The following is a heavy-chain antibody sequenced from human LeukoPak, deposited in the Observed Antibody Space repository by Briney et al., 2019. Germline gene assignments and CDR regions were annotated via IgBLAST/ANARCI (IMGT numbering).Heavy chain of an antibody. CDR2: ISWNSGSI. Sequence: GGSLRLSCAVSGFTFDDYAMHWVRQAPGKGLEWVSGISWNSGSIGYADSVKGRFTISRDNAKNSLYLQMNSLRAEDTALYYCAKDKSLTGYPNDAFDIWGQGTMVTVSS. D-gene: IGHD3-9*01. CDR1: GFTFDDYA. J-gene: IGHJ3*02. CDR3: AKDKSLTGYPNDAFDI. V-gene: IGHV3-9*01.